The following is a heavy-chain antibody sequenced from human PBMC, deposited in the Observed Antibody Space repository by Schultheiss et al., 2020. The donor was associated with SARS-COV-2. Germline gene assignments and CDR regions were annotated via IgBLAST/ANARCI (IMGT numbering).Heavy chain of an antibody. Sequence: GESLKISCAASGFTFSNYSMSWVRQAPGKGLEWVANIKEDGSEKNCVDSVKGRFTISRDNAKNSLYLQMNSLRAEDTAVYYCARDYLTFGGVIVADWGQGTLVTVSS. V-gene: IGHV3-7*01. D-gene: IGHD3-16*02. CDR3: ARDYLTFGGVIVAD. J-gene: IGHJ4*02. CDR2: IKEDGSEK. CDR1: GFTFSNYS.